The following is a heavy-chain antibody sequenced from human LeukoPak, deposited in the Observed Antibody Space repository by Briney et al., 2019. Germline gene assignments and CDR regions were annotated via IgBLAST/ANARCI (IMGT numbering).Heavy chain of an antibody. CDR3: ARVYVFGNAFDI. CDR1: GGSISSYY. D-gene: IGHD3-10*01. J-gene: IGHJ3*02. Sequence: SETLSLTCTVSGGSISSYYWSWIRQPPGKGLEWIGYIYYSGSTNYNPSLKSRVTISVDTSKNQFSLKLSSVTAADTAVYYCARVYVFGNAFDIWGQGTMVTVSS. V-gene: IGHV4-59*12. CDR2: IYYSGST.